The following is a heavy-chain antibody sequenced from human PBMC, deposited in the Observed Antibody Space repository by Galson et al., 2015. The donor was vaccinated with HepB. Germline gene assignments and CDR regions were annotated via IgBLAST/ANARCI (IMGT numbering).Heavy chain of an antibody. D-gene: IGHD4-17*01. J-gene: IGHJ4*02. CDR3: ARARTTVTTPFDY. Sequence: SLRLSCAASGFTFSSYAMHWVRQAPGKGLEWVAVISYDGSNKYYADSVKGRFTISRDNSKNTLYLQMNSLRAEDTAVYYCARARTTVTTPFDYWGQGTLVTVSS. CDR1: GFTFSSYA. CDR2: ISYDGSNK. V-gene: IGHV3-30-3*01.